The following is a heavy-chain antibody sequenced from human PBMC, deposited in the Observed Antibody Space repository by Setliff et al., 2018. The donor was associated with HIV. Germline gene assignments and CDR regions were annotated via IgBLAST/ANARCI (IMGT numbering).Heavy chain of an antibody. CDR2: ISYGGTT. CDR1: GDSISSISYY. V-gene: IGHV4-39*01. D-gene: IGHD2-2*01. CDR3: ARLDCSSSSGFVDY. Sequence: SETLSLTCTVSGDSISSISYYWAWIRQTPGKGLEWIGSISYGGTTFYNPSLKSRVTISIDTSKNQFSLKLSSVTAADTAVYYCARLDCSSSSGFVDYWGQGTLVTVSS. J-gene: IGHJ4*02.